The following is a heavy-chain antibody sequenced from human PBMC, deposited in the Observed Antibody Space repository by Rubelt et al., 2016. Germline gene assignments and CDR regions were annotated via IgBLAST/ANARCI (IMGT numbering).Heavy chain of an antibody. D-gene: IGHD2-8*01. V-gene: IGHV3-30*02. CDR1: GFTFSSYG. CDR3: AKDRHGVLLEYYYYGMDV. J-gene: IGHJ6*02. CDR2: IRYDGSKK. Sequence: QVQLVESGGGVVQPGGSLRLSCAASGFTFSSYGMHWVRQAPGKGLEWVAFIRYDGSKKYYVDSVKGRFTISRDNSKNMLYLQMNSLRAEDTAVYYCAKDRHGVLLEYYYYGMDVWGQGTTVTVSS.